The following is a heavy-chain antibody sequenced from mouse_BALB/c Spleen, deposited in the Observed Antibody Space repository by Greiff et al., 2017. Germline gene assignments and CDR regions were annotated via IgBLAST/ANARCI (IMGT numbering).Heavy chain of an antibody. CDR1: GYTFTDYY. CDR2: IYPGSGNT. J-gene: IGHJ2*01. V-gene: IGHV1-77*01. CDR3: ARLTVDGKGDY. D-gene: IGHD2-1*01. Sequence: QVQLKESGAELARPGASVKLSCKASGYTFTDYYINWVKQRTGQGLEWIGEIYPGSGNTYYNEKFKGKATLTVDTSSSTAYVDLSSLTSEDSAVYYCARLTVDGKGDYWGQGTTLTVSS.